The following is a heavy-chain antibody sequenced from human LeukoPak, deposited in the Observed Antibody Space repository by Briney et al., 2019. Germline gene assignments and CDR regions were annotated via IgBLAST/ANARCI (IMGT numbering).Heavy chain of an antibody. CDR3: ARVRGITIFGVVISGPYYFDY. D-gene: IGHD3-3*01. CDR1: GGSFSGYY. V-gene: IGHV4-34*01. Sequence: LETLSLTCAVYGGSFSGYYWSWIRQPPGKGLEWIGEINHSGSTNYNPSLKSRVTISVDTSKNQFSLKLSSVTAADTAVYYCARVRGITIFGVVISGPYYFDYWGQGTLVTVSS. J-gene: IGHJ4*02. CDR2: INHSGST.